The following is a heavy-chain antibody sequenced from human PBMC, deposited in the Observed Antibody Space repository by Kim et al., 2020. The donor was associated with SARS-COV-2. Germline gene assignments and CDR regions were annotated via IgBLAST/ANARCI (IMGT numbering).Heavy chain of an antibody. D-gene: IGHD2-15*01. J-gene: IGHJ6*02. Sequence: SETLSLTCTVSGGSISSSSYYWGWIRQPPGKGLEWIGSIYYSGSTYYNPSLKSRVTISVDTSKNQFSLKLSSVTAADTAVYYCARYYCSGGSCPRTYYYYCMDVWGQGSTVTVSS. CDR3: ARYYCSGGSCPRTYYYYCMDV. CDR1: GGSISSSSYY. CDR2: IYYSGST. V-gene: IGHV4-39*01.